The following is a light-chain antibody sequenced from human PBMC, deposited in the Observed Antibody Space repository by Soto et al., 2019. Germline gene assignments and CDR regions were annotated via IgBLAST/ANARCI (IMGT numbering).Light chain of an antibody. CDR1: QSVAFH. Sequence: EIVMTQSPATLSVSPGETATLSCRAIQSVAFHLAWYQQKPGQGPRLLIYGAFTRATGIPARFSGSGSGTEFTLTISSLQSEDFAVYYCQQYKKWPPLTFGGGTKVEIK. CDR2: GAF. CDR3: QQYKKWPPLT. V-gene: IGKV3-15*01. J-gene: IGKJ4*01.